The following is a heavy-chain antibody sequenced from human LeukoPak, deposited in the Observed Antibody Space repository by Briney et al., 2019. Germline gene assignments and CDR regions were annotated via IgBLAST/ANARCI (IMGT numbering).Heavy chain of an antibody. D-gene: IGHD3-9*01. CDR3: ARDGHYDILTGYFQD. V-gene: IGHV3-74*01. Sequence: GGSLRLSCAASGFTFSDFWMHWVRQAPGKGLVWVSRINSGGTVTNYADSVKGRLTISRDNAKNSLYLQMNSLRAEDTAVHYCARDGHYDILTGYFQDWGQGTLVTVSS. J-gene: IGHJ1*01. CDR2: INSGGTVT. CDR1: GFTFSDFW.